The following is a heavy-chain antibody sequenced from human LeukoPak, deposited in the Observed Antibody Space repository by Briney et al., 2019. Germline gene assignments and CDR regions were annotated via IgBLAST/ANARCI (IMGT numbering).Heavy chain of an antibody. CDR3: AHVKAYYDFWSGYSGYFDY. J-gene: IGHJ4*02. D-gene: IGHD3-3*01. V-gene: IGHV2-5*02. CDR2: IYWDDDK. CDR1: GFSLSTSVVG. Sequence: SGPTLVKPTQTLTLTCTFSGFSLSTSVVGVGWIRQLPGKALEWLALIYWDDDKRYSPSLKSRLTITKDTSKNQVVLTMTNMDPVDTATYYCAHVKAYYDFWSGYSGYFDYWGQGTLVTVSS.